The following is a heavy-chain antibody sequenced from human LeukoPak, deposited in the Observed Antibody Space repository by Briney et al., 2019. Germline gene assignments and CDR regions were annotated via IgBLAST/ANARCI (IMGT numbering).Heavy chain of an antibody. V-gene: IGHV1-18*01. D-gene: IGHD3-22*01. CDR3: ARVHDYCDSSGYYYYYYGMDV. J-gene: IGHJ6*02. Sequence: GASVKVSCKASGYTFTSYGISWVRQAPGQGLEWMGWISAYNGNTNYAQKLQGRVTMTTDTSTSTAYMELRSLRSDDTAVYYCARVHDYCDSSGYYYYYYGMDVWGQGTTVTVSS. CDR1: GYTFTSYG. CDR2: ISAYNGNT.